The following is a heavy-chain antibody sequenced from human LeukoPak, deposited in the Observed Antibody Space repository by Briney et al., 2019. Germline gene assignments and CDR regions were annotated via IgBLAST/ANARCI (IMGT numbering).Heavy chain of an antibody. CDR1: GGSFSGYY. D-gene: IGHD1-26*01. V-gene: IGHV4-59*10. J-gene: IGHJ5*02. CDR2: IYTSGST. Sequence: SETLSLTCAVYGGSFSGYYWSWIRQPAGKGLEGIGRIYTSGSTNYNPSLKSRVTMSVGTYKNQFSLKLSSVTAADTAVYYCARRRGATFWFDPWGQGTLVTVSS. CDR3: ARRRGATFWFDP.